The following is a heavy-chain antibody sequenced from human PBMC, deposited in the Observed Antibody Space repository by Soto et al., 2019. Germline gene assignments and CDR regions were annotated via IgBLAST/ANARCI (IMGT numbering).Heavy chain of an antibody. CDR1: GFPFSTYS. V-gene: IGHV3-48*02. CDR3: ARAPQLVAPAATGFDS. CDR2: ISASTLTT. D-gene: IGHD2-2*01. J-gene: IGHJ4*02. Sequence: EVELVESGGGLVQPGGSLRLSCAASGFPFSTYSTSWVRQAPGKGLEWISYISASTLTTFYADSVKGRFTISRDTAQNSLYLQMNSLRDEDTAVYYCARAPQLVAPAATGFDSWGQGTLVTVSS.